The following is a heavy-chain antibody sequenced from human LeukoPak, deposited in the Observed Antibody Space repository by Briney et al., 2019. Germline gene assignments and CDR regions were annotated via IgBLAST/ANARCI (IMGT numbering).Heavy chain of an antibody. Sequence: SETLSLTCAVYGGSFSGYYWSWIRQPPGKGLEWIGEINHSGSTNYNPSLKSRVTISVDTSKNQFSLKLSSVTAAATAVYYCASGIPNIVVVPAAIRGKNWFDPWGQGTLVTVSS. CDR1: GGSFSGYY. V-gene: IGHV4-34*01. CDR3: ASGIPNIVVVPAAIRGKNWFDP. D-gene: IGHD2-2*02. J-gene: IGHJ5*02. CDR2: INHSGST.